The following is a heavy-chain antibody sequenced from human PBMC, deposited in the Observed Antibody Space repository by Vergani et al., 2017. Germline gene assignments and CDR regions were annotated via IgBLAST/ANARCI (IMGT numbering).Heavy chain of an antibody. Sequence: QVQLQESGPGLVKSSQTLSLTCRVSGVSINSRYYWTWVRQPAGKGLQWLGRVYFTGSTNYNPPLRSRLSLSIDTSLNEFSLKLHSVSADDSAMYFCARAEFSTNFYGQSYYLDYWGQGIPVTVSS. V-gene: IGHV4-4*07. CDR2: VYFTGST. CDR1: GVSINSRYY. D-gene: IGHD6-6*01. CDR3: ARAEFSTNFYGQSYYLDY. J-gene: IGHJ4*02.